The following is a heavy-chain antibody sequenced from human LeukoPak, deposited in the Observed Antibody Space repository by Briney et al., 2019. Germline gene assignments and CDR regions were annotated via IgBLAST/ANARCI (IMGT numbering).Heavy chain of an antibody. CDR3: AKDRAARNGMDV. D-gene: IGHD6-6*01. Sequence: SSETLSLTCTVSGGSMGGFYWSWLRQPAGKGLEWIGRLYVSGTTTYNPSLKSRVTMSVEPSKNQFSLNLTSVTAADTAVYYCAKDRAARNGMDVWGHGTTVTVSS. J-gene: IGHJ6*02. CDR1: GGSMGGFY. V-gene: IGHV4-4*07. CDR2: LYVSGTT.